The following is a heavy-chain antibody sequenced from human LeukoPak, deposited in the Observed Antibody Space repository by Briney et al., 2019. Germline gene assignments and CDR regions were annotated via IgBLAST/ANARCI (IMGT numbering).Heavy chain of an antibody. CDR3: ARGWQLGGDLGDAFDI. V-gene: IGHV1-2*02. Sequence: GASVKVSCKASGYTFTGYYMYWVRQAPGQGLEWVGWINANSGGTNYAQDFQGRVTMTRDTSISTAYMELSRLRSDDTAVYYCARGWQLGGDLGDAFDIWGQGTMVTVSS. D-gene: IGHD2-21*01. J-gene: IGHJ3*02. CDR2: INANSGGT. CDR1: GYTFTGYY.